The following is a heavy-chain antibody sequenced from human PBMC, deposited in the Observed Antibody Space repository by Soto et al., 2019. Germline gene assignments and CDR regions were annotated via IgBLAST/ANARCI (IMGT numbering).Heavy chain of an antibody. CDR3: AKDRPAYYYGSGSYALDY. D-gene: IGHD3-10*01. CDR2: ISGSGGST. J-gene: IGHJ4*02. CDR1: GFTFSSYA. V-gene: IGHV3-23*01. Sequence: GGSLRLSCAASGFTFSSYAMSWVRQAPGKGLEWVSAISGSGGSTYYADSVKGRFTISRDNSKNTLYLQMNSLRAEDTAVYYCAKDRPAYYYGSGSYALDYWGQGTLVTVSS.